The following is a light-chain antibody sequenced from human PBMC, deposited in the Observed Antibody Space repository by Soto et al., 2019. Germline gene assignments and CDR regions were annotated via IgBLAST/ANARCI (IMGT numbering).Light chain of an antibody. J-gene: IGLJ3*02. CDR1: SSDVGGYNY. V-gene: IGLV2-8*01. CDR2: EVS. Sequence: QSVLTQPPSASGSPGQSVTISCTGTSSDVGGYNYVSWYQQHPGKAPKLMIYEVSKRPSGVPDRFSGSKSGNTASLTVSGLQAEXEADYYCSSYAGSNFWVFGGGTKL. CDR3: SSYAGSNFWV.